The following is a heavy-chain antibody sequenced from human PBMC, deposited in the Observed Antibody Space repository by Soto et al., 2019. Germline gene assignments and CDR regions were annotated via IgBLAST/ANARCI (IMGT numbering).Heavy chain of an antibody. J-gene: IGHJ4*02. Sequence: SETLSLTCAVYGGSFSGYYWSWIRQPPGKGLEWIGEINHSGSTNYNPSLKSRVTISVDTSKNQFSLKLSSVTAADTAVYYCARGPTRITIFGVAGGVYFDYWGQGTLVTVSS. CDR2: INHSGST. D-gene: IGHD3-3*01. CDR3: ARGPTRITIFGVAGGVYFDY. V-gene: IGHV4-34*01. CDR1: GGSFSGYY.